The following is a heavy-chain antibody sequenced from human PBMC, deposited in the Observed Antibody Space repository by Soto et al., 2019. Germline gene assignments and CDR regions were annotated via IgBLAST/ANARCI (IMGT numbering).Heavy chain of an antibody. CDR2: IKKDGSEN. CDR3: AKLGSGYYTGLYFDY. Sequence: GGSLRLSCAASGFTFGDYWMSWVRQAPGKGLEWVAHIKKDGSENYYVDSVTGRFTVSRDNTKNSLYLQMNSLRAEDTAVYYCAKLGSGYYTGLYFDYWGQGTLVTVS. D-gene: IGHD3-3*01. CDR1: GFTFGDYW. V-gene: IGHV3-7*03. J-gene: IGHJ4*02.